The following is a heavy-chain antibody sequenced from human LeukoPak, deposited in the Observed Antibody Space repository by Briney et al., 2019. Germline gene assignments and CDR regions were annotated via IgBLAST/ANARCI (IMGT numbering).Heavy chain of an antibody. J-gene: IGHJ4*02. CDR3: ARDRTYGDYGGIPDY. CDR1: GYTFTSYY. D-gene: IGHD4-17*01. Sequence: ASVKVSCKASGYTFTSYYMHWVRQAPGQGLEWMGIINPSGGSTSYAQKFQGGVTMTRDTSTSTVYMELSSLRSDDTAVYYCARDRTYGDYGGIPDYWGQGTLVTVSS. V-gene: IGHV1-46*01. CDR2: INPSGGST.